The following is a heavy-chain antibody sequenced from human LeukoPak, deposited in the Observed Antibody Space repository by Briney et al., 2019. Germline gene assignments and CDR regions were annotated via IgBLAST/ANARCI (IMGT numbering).Heavy chain of an antibody. CDR2: ISSSSSTI. CDR3: AREVETTHFDY. J-gene: IGHJ4*02. Sequence: GGSLRLSCAASGFTFSSYSMNWVRQAPGKGLEWVSYISSSSSTIYYADSVKGRFTISRDNAKNSLYLQMNSLRAEDTAVYYCAREVETTHFDYWGQGTLVTVSS. CDR1: GFTFSSYS. V-gene: IGHV3-48*04. D-gene: IGHD5-24*01.